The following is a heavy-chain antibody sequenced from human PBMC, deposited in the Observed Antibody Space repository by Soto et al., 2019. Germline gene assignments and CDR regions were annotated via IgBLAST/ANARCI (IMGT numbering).Heavy chain of an antibody. CDR3: ARDLGYYGGNYYYYGMDV. CDR2: IIPIFGTA. D-gene: IGHD4-17*01. J-gene: IGHJ6*02. CDR1: GGTFSSYA. V-gene: IGHV1-69*13. Sequence: GASVKVSCKASGGTFSSYAISWVRQAPGQGLDWMGGIIPIFGTANYAQKFQGRVTITADESTSTAYMELSSFRSEDTAVYYCARDLGYYGGNYYYYGMDVWGQGTTVTVS.